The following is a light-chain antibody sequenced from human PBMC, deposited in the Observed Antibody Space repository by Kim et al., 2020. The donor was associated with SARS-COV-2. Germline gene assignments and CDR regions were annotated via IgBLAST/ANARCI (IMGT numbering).Light chain of an antibody. V-gene: IGKV1-39*01. J-gene: IGKJ1*01. CDR3: LQSDSIPRT. Sequence: DIQMTQSPSSLSASVGDRVTITCRASQNISIYLSWYQHKPGKAPNLLIYATASLQTGVPSRFRGSGSGTRFTLTITSLQPEDFATYYCLQSDSIPRTFGQGTKVDIK. CDR2: ATA. CDR1: QNISIY.